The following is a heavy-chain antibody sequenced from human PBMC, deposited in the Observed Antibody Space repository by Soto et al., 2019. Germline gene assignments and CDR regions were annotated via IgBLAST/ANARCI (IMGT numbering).Heavy chain of an antibody. V-gene: IGHV3-33*01. Sequence: QVQLVESGGGVVQPGRSLRLSCAASGSTFSSYGMHWVRQAPGKGLEWVAVIWYDGSNKYYADSVKGRFTISRDNSKNTLYLQMNSLRAEDTAVYYCARGSINSGYGNYYYGMDVWGQGTTVTVSS. CDR2: IWYDGSNK. CDR3: ARGSINSGYGNYYYGMDV. D-gene: IGHD5-12*01. CDR1: GSTFSSYG. J-gene: IGHJ6*02.